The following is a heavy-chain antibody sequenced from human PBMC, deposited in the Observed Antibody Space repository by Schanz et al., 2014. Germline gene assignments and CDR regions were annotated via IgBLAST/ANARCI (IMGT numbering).Heavy chain of an antibody. CDR1: GFTFSTYW. D-gene: IGHD2-21*01. V-gene: IGHV3-7*01. CDR2: IKQDESER. Sequence: EVQLVESGGGLVKPGGSLRLSCAASGFTFSTYWMSWVRQAPGKGLEWVANIKQDESERSYVDSVKGRFTISRDNAKNSVFLQMNSLRGEDTAVYYCAREGDGGFDYWGQGTLVTVSS. CDR3: AREGDGGFDY. J-gene: IGHJ4*02.